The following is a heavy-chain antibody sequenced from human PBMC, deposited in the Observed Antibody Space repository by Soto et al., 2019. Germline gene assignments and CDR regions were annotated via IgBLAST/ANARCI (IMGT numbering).Heavy chain of an antibody. CDR3: ARVCGVDCHPGMDV. D-gene: IGHD2-21*02. CDR1: GCSISSGGYY. V-gene: IGHV4-31*01. Sequence: QVQLQESGPGLVKPSQTLSLPCTVSGCSISSGGYYWSWIRQHPGKGLEWIGYIYYSGSTYYNPSLKGQFTISVDSSKNQFSLKLSSVTAADTAVYYCARVCGVDCHPGMDVWGQGTTVTVSS. CDR2: IYYSGST. J-gene: IGHJ6*02.